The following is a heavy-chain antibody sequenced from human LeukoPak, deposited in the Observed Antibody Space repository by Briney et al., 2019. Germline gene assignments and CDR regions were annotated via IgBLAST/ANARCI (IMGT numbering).Heavy chain of an antibody. CDR2: TYYSGST. Sequence: PSQTLSLTCTVSGGSISSGGYYWSWIRQHPGKGLEWIGYTYYSGSTYYNPSLKSRVTISVDTSKNQFSLKLSSVTAADTAVYYCARSHLYYYGSGSYYRGLYFDYWGQGTLVTVSS. V-gene: IGHV4-31*03. D-gene: IGHD3-10*01. CDR3: ARSHLYYYGSGSYYRGLYFDY. CDR1: GGSISSGGYY. J-gene: IGHJ4*02.